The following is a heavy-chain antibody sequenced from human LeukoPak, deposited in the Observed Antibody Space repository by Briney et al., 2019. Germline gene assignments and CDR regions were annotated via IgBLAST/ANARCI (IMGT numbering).Heavy chain of an antibody. CDR1: GFTFSRYS. Sequence: GGSLRLSCAAAGFTFSRYSMKWVRHAPGKGREWVSYISSTSSYIFYAFSVKGRFTISRDNPNNSLYLQMNSLRAEDTAVYYCVRAYDYVWGSYRQSFDYWGQGTLVTVSS. CDR3: VRAYDYVWGSYRQSFDY. V-gene: IGHV3-21*01. D-gene: IGHD3-16*02. J-gene: IGHJ4*02. CDR2: ISSTSSYI.